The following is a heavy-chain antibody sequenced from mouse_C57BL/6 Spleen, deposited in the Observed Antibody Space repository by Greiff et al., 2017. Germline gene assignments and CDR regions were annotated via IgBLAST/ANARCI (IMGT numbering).Heavy chain of an antibody. CDR2: ISDGGSYT. V-gene: IGHV5-4*01. CDR3: AREGYYSNSLDY. Sequence: EVKLVESGGGLVKPGGSLKLSCAASGFTFSSYAMSWVRQTPEKRLEWVATISDGGSYTYYPDNVKGRFTISRDNAKNSLYRQMSHLNSEDTAMYYCAREGYYSNSLDYWGQGTTLTVSS. D-gene: IGHD2-5*01. J-gene: IGHJ2*01. CDR1: GFTFSSYA.